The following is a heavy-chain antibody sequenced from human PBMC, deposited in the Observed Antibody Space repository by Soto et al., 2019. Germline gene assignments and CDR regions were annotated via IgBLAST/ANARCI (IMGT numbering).Heavy chain of an antibody. D-gene: IGHD2-21*02. CDR1: GFTFSSYA. Sequence: PGGSLRLSCAASGFTFSSYAMSWVRQAPGKGLEWVSAISGSGGSTYYADSVKGRFTISRDNSKNTLYLQMNSLRAEDTAVYYCAKGSKGGYRYNYGMDVWGQGTTVTVSS. V-gene: IGHV3-23*01. J-gene: IGHJ6*02. CDR3: AKGSKGGYRYNYGMDV. CDR2: ISGSGGST.